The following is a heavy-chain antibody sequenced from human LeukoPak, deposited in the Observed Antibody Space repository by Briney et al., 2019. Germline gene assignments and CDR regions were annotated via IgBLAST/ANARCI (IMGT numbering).Heavy chain of an antibody. CDR3: ARGTSHPYYYYYYMDV. V-gene: IGHV4-34*01. D-gene: IGHD2-2*01. CDR2: INHSGST. CDR1: GGSFSGYY. J-gene: IGHJ6*03. Sequence: LETLSLTCAVYGGSFSGYYWSWIRQPPGKGLEWIGEINHSGSTNYNPSLKSRVTISVDTSKNQFSLKLSSVTAADTAVYYCARGTSHPYYYYYYMDVWGKGTTVTVSS.